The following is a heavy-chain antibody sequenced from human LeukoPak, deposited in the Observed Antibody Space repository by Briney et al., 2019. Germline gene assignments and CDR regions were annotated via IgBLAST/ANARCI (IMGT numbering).Heavy chain of an antibody. CDR2: ISITSDYI. D-gene: IGHD1-26*01. CDR3: ARARSSGSHRVVNAFDV. Sequence: TGGSLRLSCAASGDTFSSYTMNWVRQAPGKGLEWVSSISITSDYIYYPDSMKGRFTISRDNAKNSLYLQMNSLRAEDTAVYYCARARSSGSHRVVNAFDVWGQGTMVTVSS. V-gene: IGHV3-21*01. J-gene: IGHJ3*01. CDR1: GDTFSSYT.